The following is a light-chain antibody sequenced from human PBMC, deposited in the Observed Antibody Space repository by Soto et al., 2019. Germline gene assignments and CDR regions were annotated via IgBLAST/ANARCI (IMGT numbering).Light chain of an antibody. CDR1: SSDVGGYNY. CDR3: TSFTSRHTYV. CDR2: DVS. J-gene: IGLJ1*01. V-gene: IGLV2-14*03. Sequence: QSALTQPASVSGSPGQSITLSCTGTSSDVGGYNYVSWYQQHPDKAPRLMIYDVSNRPSGVSDRFSGSKSGDTASLTISGLQAEDEADYYCTSFTSRHTYVFGTGTKVTVL.